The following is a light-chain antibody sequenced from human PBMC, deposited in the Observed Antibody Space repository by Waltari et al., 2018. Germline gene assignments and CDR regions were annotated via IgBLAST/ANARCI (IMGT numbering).Light chain of an antibody. J-gene: IGKJ1*01. V-gene: IGKV3-20*01. CDR3: QNHERLPAV. Sequence: EIVLTQSPGTLSLSPGERATLSCRASQSMGRYLVWYQQKPGQAPRLLIYGASSGAAGIPDRFSGSGSGTDFSLTISRLEPEDFAVYYCQNHERLPAVFGQGTKVEIK. CDR2: GAS. CDR1: QSMGRY.